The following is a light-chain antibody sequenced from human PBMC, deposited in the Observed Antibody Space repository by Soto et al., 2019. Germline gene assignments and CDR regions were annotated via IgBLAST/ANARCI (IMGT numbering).Light chain of an antibody. J-gene: IGKJ1*01. CDR3: QQYGSSPTT. CDR2: GAS. V-gene: IGKV3-20*01. CDR1: QSVTSNY. Sequence: EILLTHSRGTLSLSPGQRATLPCRASQSVTSNYLAWYQQTPGQAPRIXIFGASIRATGIPDRFSGSGSGTEFTLTISRLETEDSAVYHCQQYGSSPTTFGQGTKVDIK.